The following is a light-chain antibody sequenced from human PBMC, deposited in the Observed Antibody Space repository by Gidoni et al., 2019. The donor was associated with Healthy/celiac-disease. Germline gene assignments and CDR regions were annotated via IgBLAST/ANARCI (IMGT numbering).Light chain of an antibody. CDR2: GAS. CDR3: QQYGSSPPMYT. J-gene: IGKJ2*01. CDR1: QSVSSSY. V-gene: IGKV3-20*01. Sequence: EIVLTQSPGTLSLSPGDRATLSCRASQSVSSSYLAWYQQKPGQAPRLLSYGASSRATGIPDRFSGSGSGTDFTLTISRLEPEDFAVYYCQQYGSSPPMYTFGQGTKLEIK.